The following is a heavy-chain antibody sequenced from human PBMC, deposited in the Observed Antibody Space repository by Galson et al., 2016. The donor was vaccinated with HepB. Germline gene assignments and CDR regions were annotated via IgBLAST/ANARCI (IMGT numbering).Heavy chain of an antibody. CDR2: ISGSGDRT. J-gene: IGHJ4*02. CDR3: AKDWGFWNYDSSGTLDY. D-gene: IGHD3-22*01. CDR1: GGSIRRSNW. Sequence: ETLSLTCAVSGGSIRRSNWWSWVRQPPGKGLEWVSAISGSGDRTYYADSVKGRFTISRDNSKNTLYLQTNSLRAGDTAVYFCAKDWGFWNYDSSGTLDYWGQGTLVTVSS. V-gene: IGHV3-23*01.